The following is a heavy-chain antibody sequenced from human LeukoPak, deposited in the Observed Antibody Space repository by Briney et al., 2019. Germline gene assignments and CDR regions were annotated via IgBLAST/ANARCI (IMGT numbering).Heavy chain of an antibody. D-gene: IGHD2-15*01. Sequence: GGSLRLSCAASGFTFSSYSMNWVRRAPGKGLEWVSSISSSSSYIYYADSVKGRFTISRDNAKNSLYLQMNSLRAEDTAVYYCARATLGYCSGGSCYQHYYYGMDVWGQGTTVTVSS. J-gene: IGHJ6*02. V-gene: IGHV3-21*01. CDR1: GFTFSSYS. CDR2: ISSSSSYI. CDR3: ARATLGYCSGGSCYQHYYYGMDV.